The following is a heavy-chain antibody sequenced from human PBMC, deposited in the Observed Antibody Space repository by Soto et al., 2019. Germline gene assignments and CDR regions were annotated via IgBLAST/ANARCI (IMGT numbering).Heavy chain of an antibody. D-gene: IGHD5-12*01. J-gene: IGHJ5*02. V-gene: IGHV1-69*13. CDR2: IIPIFGTA. CDR3: ARNHVEMATKGWFDP. Sequence: SVKVSCKASGGTFSSYAISWVRQAPGQGLEWMGGIIPIFGTANYAQKFQGRVTITADESTSTAYMELSSLRSEDTAVYYCARNHVEMATKGWFDPWGQGTLVTVSS. CDR1: GGTFSSYA.